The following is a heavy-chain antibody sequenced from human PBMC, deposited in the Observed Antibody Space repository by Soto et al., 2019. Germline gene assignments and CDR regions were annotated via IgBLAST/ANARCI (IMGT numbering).Heavy chain of an antibody. CDR3: ARGDIVVVPAAMPLPDY. J-gene: IGHJ4*02. D-gene: IGHD2-2*01. CDR1: GFTVSSNY. V-gene: IGHV3-53*01. Sequence: GGSLRLSCAASGFTVSSNYMSWVRQAPGKGLEWVSVIYSGGSTYYADSVKGRFTISRENAKNSLYLQMNSLRAEDTAVYYCARGDIVVVPAAMPLPDYWGQGTLVTVSS. CDR2: IYSGGST.